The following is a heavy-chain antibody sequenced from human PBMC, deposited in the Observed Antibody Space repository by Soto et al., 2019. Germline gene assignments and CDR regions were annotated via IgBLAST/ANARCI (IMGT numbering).Heavy chain of an antibody. CDR2: ISASGDTT. Sequence: EVQLLESGGGLVQPGGSLRLSCTASGFTFISYAMSWVRQSPGKGLEWVSDISASGDTTYDADSVKGRFTISRDNSKNTLYLQMNSRRADDTAVYFGVKDPYDKIWGSNVRYCDHWGQGTLVTVSS. J-gene: IGHJ4*02. CDR1: GFTFISYA. V-gene: IGHV3-23*01. D-gene: IGHD3-16*01. CDR3: VKDPYDKIWGSNVRYCDH.